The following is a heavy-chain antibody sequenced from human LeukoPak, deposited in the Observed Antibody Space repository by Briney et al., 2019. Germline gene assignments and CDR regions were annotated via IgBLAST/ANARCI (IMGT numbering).Heavy chain of an antibody. Sequence: GGSLRLPCAASGFTFSSYSMNWVRQAPGKGLEWVSYLSGSSATRYYADSVKGRFTIFRDNAKNSLYLQINSLRAEDTAVYYCARDRGILARSSPIDYWGQGILVIVSS. V-gene: IGHV3-48*01. CDR2: LSGSSATR. CDR3: ARDRGILARSSPIDY. J-gene: IGHJ4*02. D-gene: IGHD2-15*01. CDR1: GFTFSSYS.